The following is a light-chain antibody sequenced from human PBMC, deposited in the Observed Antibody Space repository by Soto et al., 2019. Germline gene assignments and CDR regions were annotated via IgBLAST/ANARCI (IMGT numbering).Light chain of an antibody. CDR1: QSVGSK. CDR3: QQYHYWPWA. V-gene: IGKV3-15*01. Sequence: MTQSPATLSVSVGERVTLSCRASQSVGSKIAWYQQRPGQAPRLLIYGATTRAINIPTRFSGSGSETDFTLTIGALQSEDLAVYYSQQYHYWPWAFGQGTTVGI. J-gene: IGKJ1*01. CDR2: GAT.